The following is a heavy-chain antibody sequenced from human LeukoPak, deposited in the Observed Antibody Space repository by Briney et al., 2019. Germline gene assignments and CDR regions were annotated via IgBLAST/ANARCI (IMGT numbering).Heavy chain of an antibody. D-gene: IGHD6-19*01. CDR2: ISYSGST. J-gene: IGHJ4*02. CDR1: SDSISSYY. V-gene: IGHV4-59*01. CDR3: ATGYNSAWNEY. Sequence: PSETLSLTCTVSSDSISSYYWSWIRQPPGKGLEWIGYISYSGSTDYNPSLKSRVIISLDTSKNQISLKLRSVTVVDTAVYYCATGYNSAWNEYWGQGTLLTVSS.